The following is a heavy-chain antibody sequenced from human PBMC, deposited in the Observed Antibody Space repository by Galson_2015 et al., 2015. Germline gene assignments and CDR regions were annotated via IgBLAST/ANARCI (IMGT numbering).Heavy chain of an antibody. CDR2: INAGNGNT. Sequence: SVKVSCKASGYTFTSYAMHWVRQAPGQRLEWMGWINAGNGNTKYSQKFQGRVTITRDTSASTAYMELSSLRSEDTAVYYCARGGPNYDFWSGYSLYYYYGMDVWGQGTTVTVS. CDR1: GYTFTSYA. J-gene: IGHJ6*02. V-gene: IGHV1-3*01. CDR3: ARGGPNYDFWSGYSLYYYYGMDV. D-gene: IGHD3-3*01.